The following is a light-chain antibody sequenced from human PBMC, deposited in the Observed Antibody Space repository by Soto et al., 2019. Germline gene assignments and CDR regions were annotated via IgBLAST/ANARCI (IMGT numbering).Light chain of an antibody. CDR1: QSVSSW. Sequence: DIQMTQSPSTLSASVGDRVTITCRASQSVSSWLAWYQQKPGKAPKLLIYDASSLESGVPSSFSGSGSGTEFTLTISSLQPDDFAPYYCQQYKSQWTFGQGTKVEIK. CDR2: DAS. J-gene: IGKJ1*01. CDR3: QQYKSQWT. V-gene: IGKV1-5*01.